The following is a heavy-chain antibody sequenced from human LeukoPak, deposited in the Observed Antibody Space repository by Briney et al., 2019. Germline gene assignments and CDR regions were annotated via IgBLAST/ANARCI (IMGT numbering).Heavy chain of an antibody. CDR2: INHSGST. J-gene: IGHJ4*02. D-gene: IGHD3-3*01. V-gene: IGHV4-34*01. CDR3: ARGYYDFWSGYRYFDY. CDR1: GGSFSGYY. Sequence: SETLSLTFAVYGGSFSGYYWSWIRQPPGKGLEWIGEINHSGSTNYNPSLKSRVTISVDTSKNQFSLKLSSVTAADTAVYYCARGYYDFWSGYRYFDYWGQGTLVTVSS.